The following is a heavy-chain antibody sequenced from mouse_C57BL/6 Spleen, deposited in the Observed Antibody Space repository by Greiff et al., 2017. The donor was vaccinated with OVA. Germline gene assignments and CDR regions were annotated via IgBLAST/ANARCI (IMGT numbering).Heavy chain of an antibody. D-gene: IGHD2-5*01. CDR2: IWSGGST. CDR1: GFSLTSYG. Sequence: VQLKESGPGLVQPSQSLSITCTVSGFSLTSYGVHWVRQSPGKGLEWLGVIWSGGSTDYNAAFISRLSISKDNSKSQVFFKMNSLQANDTAIYYCARRNYSMGFYYAMDYWGQGTSVTVSS. J-gene: IGHJ4*01. CDR3: ARRNYSMGFYYAMDY. V-gene: IGHV2-2*02.